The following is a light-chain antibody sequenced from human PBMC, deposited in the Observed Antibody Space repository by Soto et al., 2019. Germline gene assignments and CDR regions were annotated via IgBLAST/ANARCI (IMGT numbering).Light chain of an antibody. V-gene: IGKV3-11*01. J-gene: IGKJ5*01. Sequence: DTLLTQSPATLSLSPGERATLSCRASQSVSSSYLAWYQQKPGQAPRLLIYDASNRATGIPARFSGSGSGTDFTLTISSLEPEDFAVYYCQQRSNWQITFGQGTRLEIK. CDR1: QSVSSSY. CDR3: QQRSNWQIT. CDR2: DAS.